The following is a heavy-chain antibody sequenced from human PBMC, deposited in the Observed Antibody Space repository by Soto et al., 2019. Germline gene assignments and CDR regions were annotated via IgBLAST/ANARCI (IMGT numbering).Heavy chain of an antibody. D-gene: IGHD6-13*01. J-gene: IGHJ4*02. CDR1: GGSISSGGYY. Sequence: SETLSLTCTVSGGSISSGGYYWSWIRQHPGKGLEWIGYIYYSGSTYYNPSLKSRVTISVDTSKNQFSLKLSSVTAADTAVYYCARDKLGYSSSWGYFDYWGQGTLVTVSS. V-gene: IGHV4-31*03. CDR3: ARDKLGYSSSWGYFDY. CDR2: IYYSGST.